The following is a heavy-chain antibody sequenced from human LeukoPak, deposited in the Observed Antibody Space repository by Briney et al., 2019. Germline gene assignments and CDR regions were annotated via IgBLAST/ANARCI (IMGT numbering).Heavy chain of an antibody. D-gene: IGHD6-13*01. J-gene: IGHJ4*02. CDR3: ARDTGGGIAAAGARLL. CDR1: GGSISSYY. CDR2: IYYSGST. Sequence: SETLSLTCTVSGGSISSYYWSWIRQPPGKGLEWIGYIYYSGSTNDNPSLKSRVTISVDTSKNQFSLKQSSVTAAATAVYYCARDTGGGIAAAGARLLWGQGTLVTVSS. V-gene: IGHV4-59*01.